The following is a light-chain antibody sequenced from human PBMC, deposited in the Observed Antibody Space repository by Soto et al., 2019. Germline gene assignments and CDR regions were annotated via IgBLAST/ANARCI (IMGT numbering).Light chain of an antibody. CDR3: CSYAGSSTSPYV. CDR1: SSDVGSYNL. CDR2: EGS. J-gene: IGLJ1*01. Sequence: QSVLTHPASVCWSPGHSITISCAGTSSDVGSYNLVSWYQQHPGKAPKLMIYEGSKRPSGVSNRFSGSKSGNTASLTISGLQAEDEADYYCCSYAGSSTSPYVFGTGTKVTVL. V-gene: IGLV2-23*01.